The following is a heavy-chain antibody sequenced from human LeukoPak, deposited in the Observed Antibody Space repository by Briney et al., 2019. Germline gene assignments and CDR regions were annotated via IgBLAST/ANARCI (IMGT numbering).Heavy chain of an antibody. Sequence: GGSLRLSCAASGFTFSYYWMTWVRQAPGKGLEWVANIKQDGSEKYYVDSVKGRFTISRDNAKNSLYLQMNSLRAEDTAVYYCARGRGWYDDAFDIWGQGTMVTVSS. D-gene: IGHD6-19*01. J-gene: IGHJ3*02. CDR3: ARGRGWYDDAFDI. V-gene: IGHV3-7*01. CDR1: GFTFSYYW. CDR2: IKQDGSEK.